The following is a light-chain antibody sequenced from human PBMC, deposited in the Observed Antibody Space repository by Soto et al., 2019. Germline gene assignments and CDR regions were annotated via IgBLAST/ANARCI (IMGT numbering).Light chain of an antibody. J-gene: IGKJ2*01. V-gene: IGKV3-11*01. CDR2: EVS. CDR1: QSVTNY. Sequence: EIVLTQSPATLSLSPGESATLSCRASQSVTNYLAWYQHKPGQAPRLLIYEVSNRATGIPARFSGSGSGADFTLTISSLEPEDFAVYYCQHRSDWLYTFGQGTKLEIK. CDR3: QHRSDWLYT.